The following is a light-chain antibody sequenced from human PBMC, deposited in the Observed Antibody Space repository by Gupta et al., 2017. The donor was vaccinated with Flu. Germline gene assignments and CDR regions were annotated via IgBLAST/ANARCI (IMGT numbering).Light chain of an antibody. CDR3: QQLNSYPPNT. CDR1: QGISSY. V-gene: IGKV1-9*01. J-gene: IGKJ5*01. CDR2: AAS. Sequence: ERVTITGRASQGISSYLAWYQQKPGKAPKLLIYAASTLQSGVPSRFSGSGSGTEFTLTISSLQPEDFATYYCQQLNSYPPNTFGQGTRLEIK.